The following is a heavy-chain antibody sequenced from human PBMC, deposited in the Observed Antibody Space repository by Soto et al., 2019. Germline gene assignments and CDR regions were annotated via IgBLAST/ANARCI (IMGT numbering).Heavy chain of an antibody. CDR1: GFTFSSYS. CDR2: ISSSSSYI. V-gene: IGHV3-21*01. J-gene: IGHJ5*02. Sequence: GGSLRLSCAASGFTFSSYSMNWVRQAPGKGLEWVSSISSSSSYIYYADSVKGRFTISRDNAKNSLYLQMNSLRAEDTAVYYCARADSPINPPDPWGQGNLVTVSS. D-gene: IGHD2-21*01. CDR3: ARADSPINPPDP.